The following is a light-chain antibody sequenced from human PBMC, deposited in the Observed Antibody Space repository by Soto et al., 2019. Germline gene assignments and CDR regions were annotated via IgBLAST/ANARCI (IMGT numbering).Light chain of an antibody. CDR3: QQYNNWHT. CDR2: GAS. J-gene: IGKJ2*01. CDR1: QSVSSN. V-gene: IGKV3-15*01. Sequence: EIVMTQSPATLSVSPGERATLSCRASQSVSSNLAWYQQKPGQAPRLLIYGASTRATGIPARFSGSGSGTDFTLTISSLQSEYFAVYYCQQYNNWHTFGQGTKLEIK.